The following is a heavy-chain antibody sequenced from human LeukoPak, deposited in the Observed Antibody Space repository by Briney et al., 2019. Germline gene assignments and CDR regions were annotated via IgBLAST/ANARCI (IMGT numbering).Heavy chain of an antibody. CDR2: IYYSGST. D-gene: IGHD5-12*01. Sequence: SEALSLTCTVSGGSISSYYWSWIRQPPGKGLEWIGYIYYSGSTNYNPSLKSRVTISVDTSKNQFSLKLSSVTAADTAVYYCARRGYSGYDSILYYYYGMDVWGQGTTVTVSS. J-gene: IGHJ6*02. CDR1: GGSISSYY. V-gene: IGHV4-59*08. CDR3: ARRGYSGYDSILYYYYGMDV.